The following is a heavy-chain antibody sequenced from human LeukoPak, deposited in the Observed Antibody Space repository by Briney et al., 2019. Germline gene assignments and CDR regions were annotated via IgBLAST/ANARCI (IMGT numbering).Heavy chain of an antibody. D-gene: IGHD3-22*01. J-gene: IGHJ4*02. CDR3: AYYYDSSGYYNFDY. CDR1: GYTLTKLS. V-gene: IGHV1-24*01. CDR2: FDPEDGET. Sequence: ASVKVSCKVSGYTLTKLSMHWVRQAPGKGLEWMGGFDPEDGETIYAQKFQGRVTMTEDTSTDTAYMELSSLRSEDTAVYYCAYYYDSSGYYNFDYWGQGTLVTVSS.